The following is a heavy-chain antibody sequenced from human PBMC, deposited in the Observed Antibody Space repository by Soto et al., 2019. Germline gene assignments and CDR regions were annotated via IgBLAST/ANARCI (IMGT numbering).Heavy chain of an antibody. CDR1: GYTFTSYA. CDR2: INAGNGNT. CDR3: ARDAGELGYPDY. D-gene: IGHD2-15*01. J-gene: IGHJ4*02. Sequence: QVQLVQSGAEVKKPGASVKVSCKASGYTFTSYAMHWVRQAPGQRLEWMGWINAGNGNTKYSQKFQGRVTITRDTSASTAYMELSSLRSEDTAVYYCARDAGELGYPDYWGQGTLVTVSS. V-gene: IGHV1-3*01.